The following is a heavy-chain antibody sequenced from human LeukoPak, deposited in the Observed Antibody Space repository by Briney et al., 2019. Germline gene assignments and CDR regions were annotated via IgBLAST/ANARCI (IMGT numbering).Heavy chain of an antibody. J-gene: IGHJ4*02. D-gene: IGHD2-2*02. Sequence: GASVKVSCKASGYTFTGYYMHWVRQAPGQELEWMGWINPNSGGTNYAQKFQGRVTMTRDTSISTAYMELSRLRSDDTAVYYCARGAGVKVVPAAILSYFDYWGQGTLVTVSS. CDR3: ARGAGVKVVPAAILSYFDY. CDR2: INPNSGGT. V-gene: IGHV1-2*02. CDR1: GYTFTGYY.